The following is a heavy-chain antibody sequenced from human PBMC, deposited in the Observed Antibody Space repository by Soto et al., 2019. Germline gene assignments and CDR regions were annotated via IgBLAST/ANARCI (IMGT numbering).Heavy chain of an antibody. CDR2: IIPIFGTA. V-gene: IGHV1-69*13. D-gene: IGHD2-2*01. CDR3: ARTQYCSSTSCHGAFDY. J-gene: IGHJ4*02. CDR1: GGTFSSYA. Sequence: SVKVSCKASGGTFSSYAISWVRQAPGQGLEWMGGIIPIFGTANYAQKFQGRVTITADESTSTAYMELSSLRSEDTAVYYCARTQYCSSTSCHGAFDYWGQGTLVTVSS.